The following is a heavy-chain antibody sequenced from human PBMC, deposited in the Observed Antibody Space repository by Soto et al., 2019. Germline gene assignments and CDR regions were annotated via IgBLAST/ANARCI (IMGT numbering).Heavy chain of an antibody. V-gene: IGHV4-59*12. D-gene: IGHD3-22*01. CDR3: ARGRGYDYERSGYSYYFDY. J-gene: IGHJ4*02. CDR1: AGSISSYY. Sequence: SETLSLTCTVSAGSISSYYWSWIRQPPGKGLEWIAYIYYSGSTNYNPSLKSRVTISVDTSKNQFSLKLSSVTAADTAVYYCARGRGYDYERSGYSYYFDYWGQGTLVTAPQ. CDR2: IYYSGST.